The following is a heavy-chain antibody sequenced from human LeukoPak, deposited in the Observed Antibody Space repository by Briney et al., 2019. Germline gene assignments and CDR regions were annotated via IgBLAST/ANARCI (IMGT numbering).Heavy chain of an antibody. CDR1: GFTFNNYA. V-gene: IGHV3-64D*06. CDR2: ISSDGGST. CDR3: VKDMVTFGGLIRTDAFDI. J-gene: IGHJ3*02. Sequence: PAGSLRLTCSGSGFTFNNYALHWVRQAPGKGLEYVSNISSDGGSTNYAGSVKGRFTISRDNSKKALYLRMSSLRPEDTAVFYCVKDMVTFGGLIRTDAFDIWGQGTMVTVSS. D-gene: IGHD3-16*01.